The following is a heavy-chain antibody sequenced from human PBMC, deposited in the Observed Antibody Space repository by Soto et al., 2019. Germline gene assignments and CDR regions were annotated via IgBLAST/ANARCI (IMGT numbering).Heavy chain of an antibody. CDR2: LIDDGYFQ. CDR1: GFIFSDYA. Sequence: QVQLVDSGGGVVQPERSLRLSCRASGFIFSDYAIHWVRQAPGRGLEWVAVLIDDGYFQYYADSVMGRFTISSDKSNNTVYLHMSSLRVDDTAVYYCAREWGRSYYYGMDVWGQGTTVIVSS. J-gene: IGHJ6*02. D-gene: IGHD3-10*01. V-gene: IGHV3-30-3*01. CDR3: AREWGRSYYYGMDV.